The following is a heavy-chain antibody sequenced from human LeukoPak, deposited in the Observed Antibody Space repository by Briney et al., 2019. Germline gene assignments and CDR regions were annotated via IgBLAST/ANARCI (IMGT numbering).Heavy chain of an antibody. CDR3: ARDRWHYDTSGYYYSYDYYGMDV. CDR1: GFSSSSFG. J-gene: IGHJ6*02. V-gene: IGHV3-30*03. D-gene: IGHD3-22*01. CDR2: ISFDGKSQ. Sequence: GGSLRLSCAAAGFSSSSFGIHWVRQAPGKGLEWVAVISFDGKSQYYADSVKGRFAIARDNSKNTLDLQMNSRRTEDTAVYYCARDRWHYDTSGYYYSYDYYGMDVWGQGTAVTVSS.